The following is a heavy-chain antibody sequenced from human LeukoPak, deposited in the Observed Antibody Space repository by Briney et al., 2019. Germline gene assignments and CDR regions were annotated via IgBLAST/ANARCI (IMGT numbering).Heavy chain of an antibody. J-gene: IGHJ6*03. Sequence: ASVKVSCKASGYTLTSYDINWVRQAPGQGLEWMGWISAYNGNTNYAQKLQGRVTMTTDTSTSTAYMELRSLRSDDTAVYYCAREGQWGPLGYMDVWGKGTTVTVSS. D-gene: IGHD1-26*01. V-gene: IGHV1-18*01. CDR2: ISAYNGNT. CDR3: AREGQWGPLGYMDV. CDR1: GYTLTSYD.